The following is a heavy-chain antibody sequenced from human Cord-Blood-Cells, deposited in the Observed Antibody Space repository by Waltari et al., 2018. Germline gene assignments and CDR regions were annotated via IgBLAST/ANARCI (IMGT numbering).Heavy chain of an antibody. CDR3: ARQTGVVGFDL. CDR2: IYPGDSDT. V-gene: IGHV5-51*01. Sequence: EVQLVQSGAEVKKPGESLKISCQGSGYSFPSYWMCWVRQMPGKGREWLGIIYPGDSDTRYSPSFQGQVTISADKSISTAYLQWSSLKASDTAMYYWARQTGVVGFDLWGRGTLVTVSS. J-gene: IGHJ2*01. CDR1: GYSFPSYW. D-gene: IGHD7-27*01.